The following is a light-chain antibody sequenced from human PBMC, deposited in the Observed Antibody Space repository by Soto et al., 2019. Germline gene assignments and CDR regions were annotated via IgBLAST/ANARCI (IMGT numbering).Light chain of an antibody. CDR1: SCDFGNYYL. Sequence: QSALTKPAYRSGSPGQSITISCNGNSCDFGNYYLVSWYQQHPGKAPKLMIFEGSKRPSVVSDRFSASKSGNTASLTISGLQAEDEADYYCISYTRDDVRYVFGTGTKVTV. CDR3: ISYTRDDVRYV. V-gene: IGLV2-14*02. J-gene: IGLJ1*01. CDR2: EGS.